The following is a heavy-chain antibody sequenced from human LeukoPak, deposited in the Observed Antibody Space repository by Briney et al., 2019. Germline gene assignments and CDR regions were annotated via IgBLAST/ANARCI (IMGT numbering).Heavy chain of an antibody. V-gene: IGHV3-21*01. D-gene: IGHD3-16*02. Sequence: GGSLRLSCAASGFTFSSYSMNWVRQAPGKGLEWVSSISSSSSYIYYADSVKGRFTISRDNAKNSLYLQMNRLRAEDTAFYYCARVAGRYPVDHYMDVWGKGTTVTVSS. J-gene: IGHJ6*03. CDR3: ARVAGRYPVDHYMDV. CDR1: GFTFSSYS. CDR2: ISSSSSYI.